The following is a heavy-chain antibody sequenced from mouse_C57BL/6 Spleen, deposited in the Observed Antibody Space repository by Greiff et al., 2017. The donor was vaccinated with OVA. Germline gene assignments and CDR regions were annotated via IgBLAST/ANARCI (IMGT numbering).Heavy chain of an antibody. CDR1: GYTFTSYG. Sequence: VQLVESGAELARPGASVKLSCKASGYTFTSYGISWVKQRTGQGLEWIGEIYPRSGNTYYNEKFKGKATLTADKSSSTAYMELRSLTSEDSAVYISAIISPGVAPSFWGPETLVTVSA. CDR2: IYPRSGNT. J-gene: IGHJ3*01. V-gene: IGHV1-81*01. D-gene: IGHD1-1*01. CDR3: AIISPGVAPSF.